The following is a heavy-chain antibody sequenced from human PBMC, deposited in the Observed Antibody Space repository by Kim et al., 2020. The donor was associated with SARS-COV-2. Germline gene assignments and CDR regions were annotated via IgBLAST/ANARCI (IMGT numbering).Heavy chain of an antibody. J-gene: IGHJ4*02. Sequence: GSLRLSCAASGFTFSSSGMHWVRQAPGKGLEWVAVIWYDGRKKYYADSVKGRFTISRDNSKSTLYLQMNSLRVEDTAVYFCAKWGSGSGWSLTHWGQGARVTVSS. CDR3: AKWGSGSGWSLTH. V-gene: IGHV3-33*06. D-gene: IGHD6-19*01. CDR1: GFTFSSSG. CDR2: IWYDGRKK.